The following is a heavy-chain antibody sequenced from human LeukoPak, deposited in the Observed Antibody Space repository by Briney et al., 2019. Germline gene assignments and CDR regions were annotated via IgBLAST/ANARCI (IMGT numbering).Heavy chain of an antibody. J-gene: IGHJ4*02. D-gene: IGHD3-10*01. V-gene: IGHV3-15*01. Sequence: GGSLRLSCAASGFGFSCAWMKWVRQAPGKGLEWVGRIISKTDGGITDYAAPVRGRFTISRDDSKNTLYLEMNNLKPEDTAVYYCTTLRSLDYWGQGTLVTVSS. CDR2: IISKTDGGIT. CDR1: GFGFSCAW. CDR3: TTLRSLDY.